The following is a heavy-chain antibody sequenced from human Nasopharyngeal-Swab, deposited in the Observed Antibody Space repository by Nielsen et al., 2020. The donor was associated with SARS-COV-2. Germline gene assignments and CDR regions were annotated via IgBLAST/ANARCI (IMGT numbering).Heavy chain of an antibody. J-gene: IGHJ3*02. CDR2: ISYDGSNK. CDR1: GFTFSSYP. D-gene: IGHD4-17*01. CDR3: ASLPDYVDTFDI. V-gene: IGHV3-30-3*01. Sequence: SLKISCAASGFTFSSYPLHWVRQAPGKGLEWVAVISYDGSNKDYEDSVKGRFTISRDNSKNTLYLQMNSLRAEDTAVYYCASLPDYVDTFDIWGQGTMVTVSS.